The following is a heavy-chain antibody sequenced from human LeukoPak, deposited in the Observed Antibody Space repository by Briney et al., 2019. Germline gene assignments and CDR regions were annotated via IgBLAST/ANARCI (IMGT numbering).Heavy chain of an antibody. Sequence: ASVKVSCKASGYTFTSYGISWVRQAPGQGLEWMGWISAYNGNTNYAQKLQGRVTMTTDTSTSTAYMELRSLRSDDTAVYYCARPPRWFGESKDTAMAHFDHWGQGTLVTVSS. V-gene: IGHV1-18*01. D-gene: IGHD5-18*01. CDR2: ISAYNGNT. J-gene: IGHJ4*02. CDR3: ARPPRWFGESKDTAMAHFDH. CDR1: GYTFTSYG.